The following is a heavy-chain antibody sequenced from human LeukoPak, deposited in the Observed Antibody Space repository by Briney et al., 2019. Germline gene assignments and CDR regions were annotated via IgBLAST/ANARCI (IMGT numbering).Heavy chain of an antibody. D-gene: IGHD2-15*01. CDR3: ARGGWTPTFDY. V-gene: IGHV4-34*01. CDR2: INHSGST. CDR1: GGSFSGYY. J-gene: IGHJ4*02. Sequence: PPETLSLTCAVYGGSFSGYYWSWIRQPPGKGLEWIGEINHSGSTNYNPSLKSRVTISVDTSKNQFSLKLSSVTAADTAVYYCARGGWTPTFDYWGQGTLVTVSS.